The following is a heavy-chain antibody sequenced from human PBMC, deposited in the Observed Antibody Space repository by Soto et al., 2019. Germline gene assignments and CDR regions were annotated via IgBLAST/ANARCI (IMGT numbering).Heavy chain of an antibody. CDR2: IYYSGST. CDR1: GGSISSSSYY. D-gene: IGHD2-15*01. J-gene: IGHJ5*02. CDR3: ARHRNSCSGGSCYSNWFDP. Sequence: QLQLQESGPGLVKPSETLSLTCTVSGGSISSSSYYWGWIRQPPGKGLEWIGSIYYSGSTYYNPSLKSRVIITVDTSKNQFYLKMRSVTAADTAVYYCARHRNSCSGGSCYSNWFDPWGQGTLVTVSS. V-gene: IGHV4-39*01.